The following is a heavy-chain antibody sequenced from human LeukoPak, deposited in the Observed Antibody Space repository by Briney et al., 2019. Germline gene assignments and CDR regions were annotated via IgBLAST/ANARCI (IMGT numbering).Heavy chain of an antibody. CDR1: GFTFSSYA. Sequence: GGSLRLSCAASGFTFSSYAMSWVRQAPGKGLEWVSAISGSGGSTYYADSVKGRFTISRDNSKNTLYLEMNSLRAEDTAVYYCAKGNGPSSGYYYGPDAFDIWGQGTMVTVSS. D-gene: IGHD3-22*01. V-gene: IGHV3-23*01. J-gene: IGHJ3*02. CDR3: AKGNGPSSGYYYGPDAFDI. CDR2: ISGSGGST.